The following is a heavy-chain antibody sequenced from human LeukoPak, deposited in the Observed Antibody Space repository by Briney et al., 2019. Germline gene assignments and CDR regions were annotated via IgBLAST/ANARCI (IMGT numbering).Heavy chain of an antibody. J-gene: IGHJ3*02. CDR1: GFTFSSYA. CDR2: ISYDGSNK. CDR3: ARIFRYFDWLLAFDI. V-gene: IGHV3-30*04. Sequence: GGSLRLSCAASGFTFSSYAMHWVRQAPGKGLEWVAVISYDGSNKYYADSVKGRFTISRDNSKNTLYLQMNSLRAEDTTVYYCARIFRYFDWLLAFDIWGQGTMVTVSS. D-gene: IGHD3-9*01.